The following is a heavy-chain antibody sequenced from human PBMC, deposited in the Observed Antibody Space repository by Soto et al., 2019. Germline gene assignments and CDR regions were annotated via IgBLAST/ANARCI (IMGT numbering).Heavy chain of an antibody. CDR1: RFTFSTYA. Sequence: EVQLLESGGGLVQPGGSLRLSCAASRFTFSTYAMSWVRQAPGKGLEWVSTISGSGGRRYYADSVKGRFTISRDNSKNTLFLQMNSLRAEDTAVYYCAKDRMGRSGRRAAGGAFDHWGQGTLVTVSS. CDR3: AKDRMGRSGRRAAGGAFDH. J-gene: IGHJ4*02. D-gene: IGHD6-13*01. CDR2: ISGSGGRR. V-gene: IGHV3-23*01.